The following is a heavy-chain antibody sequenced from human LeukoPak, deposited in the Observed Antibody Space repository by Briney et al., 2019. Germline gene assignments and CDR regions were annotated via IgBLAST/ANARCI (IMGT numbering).Heavy chain of an antibody. V-gene: IGHV1-2*02. D-gene: IGHD7-27*01. Sequence: ASVKVSCKASGYTFTGYYMHWVRKAPGRGLEWMGWINPNSGGTNYAQKFQGRVTMTRDTSISTAYMELSRLRSDDTAVYYCARVPELGPIDYWGQGTLVTVSS. CDR3: ARVPELGPIDY. J-gene: IGHJ4*02. CDR1: GYTFTGYY. CDR2: INPNSGGT.